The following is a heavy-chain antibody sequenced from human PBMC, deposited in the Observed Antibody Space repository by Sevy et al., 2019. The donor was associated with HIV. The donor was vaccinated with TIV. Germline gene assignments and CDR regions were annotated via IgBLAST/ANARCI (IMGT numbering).Heavy chain of an antibody. V-gene: IGHV3-30*18. J-gene: IGHJ6*02. Sequence: GGSLRLSCAASGFTFSTYDMHWIRQAPGKGLEWVAIISYDGSYREYADSVRGRFSMSRDNSKNTMYLQMSGLSIEDTAVYYCAKNRPPGGSYFSRLAMDVWGRGTTVTVSS. CDR2: ISYDGSYR. D-gene: IGHD3-16*01. CDR1: GFTFSTYD. CDR3: AKNRPPGGSYFSRLAMDV.